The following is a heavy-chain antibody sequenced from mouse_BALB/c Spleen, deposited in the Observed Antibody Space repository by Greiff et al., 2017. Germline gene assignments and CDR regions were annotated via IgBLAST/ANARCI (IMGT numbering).Heavy chain of an antibody. Sequence: EVQLVESGPSLVRPSQTLSLTCSVTGDSITSCYWNWIRKFPGNKLEYMGYISYSGSTYYNPSLKSRISITRDTSKNQYYLQLNSVTTEDTATYYCARGPARVAMDYWGQGTSVTVSS. D-gene: IGHD3-1*01. CDR3: ARGPARVAMDY. J-gene: IGHJ4*01. CDR2: ISYSGST. V-gene: IGHV3-8*02. CDR1: GDSITSCY.